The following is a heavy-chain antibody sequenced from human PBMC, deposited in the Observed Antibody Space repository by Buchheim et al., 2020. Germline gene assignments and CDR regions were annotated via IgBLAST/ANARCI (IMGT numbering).Heavy chain of an antibody. Sequence: EAQLVESGGGLVQPGGSLRLSCAGSGFTFSDHYIDWVRQAPGKGLEWIGRSRHKARSYTTEYAASVKGRFTISRDDSLNSVYMEMHSLETADTAVYYCSRWTPQRDGLDVWGQGTT. V-gene: IGHV3-72*01. CDR2: SRHKARSYTT. J-gene: IGHJ6*02. D-gene: IGHD3/OR15-3a*01. CDR1: GFTFSDHY. CDR3: SRWTPQRDGLDV.